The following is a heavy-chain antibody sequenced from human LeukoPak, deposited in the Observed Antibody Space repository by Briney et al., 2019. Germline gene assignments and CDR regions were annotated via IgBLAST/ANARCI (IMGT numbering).Heavy chain of an antibody. D-gene: IGHD1-26*01. V-gene: IGHV1-18*01. CDR3: ARLGGLLDAFDI. Sequence: ASVKVSCKASGYTFTGYGISWVRQAPGQGLEWMGWVSAYNGNTNYAQKFQGRVTMTTDTSTSTAHMELRSLRSDDTAVYYCARLGGLLDAFDIWGQGTMVTVSS. CDR1: GYTFTGYG. CDR2: VSAYNGNT. J-gene: IGHJ3*02.